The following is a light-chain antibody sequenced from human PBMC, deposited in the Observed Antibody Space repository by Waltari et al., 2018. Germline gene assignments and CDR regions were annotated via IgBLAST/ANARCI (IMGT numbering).Light chain of an antibody. CDR2: SST. V-gene: IGLV7-43*01. J-gene: IGLJ3*02. CDR3: LLHFGGDQLV. Sequence: QTVVTQEPSLTVSPGGTVTLTCASSTGPAASAHYPSWFQQMPGQAPRALIFSSTNKYSWTPARFSGSLLGGKAALTLSSVQPEDEADYYCLLHFGGDQLVFGGGTRLTVL. CDR1: TGPAASAHY.